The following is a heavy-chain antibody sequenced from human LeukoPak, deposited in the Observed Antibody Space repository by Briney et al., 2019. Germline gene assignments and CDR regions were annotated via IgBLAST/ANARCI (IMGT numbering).Heavy chain of an antibody. J-gene: IGHJ4*02. D-gene: IGHD3-3*01. V-gene: IGHV7-4-1*01. CDR1: GYTFTSYA. Sequence: ASVKVSCKASGYTFTSYAMNWVRQAPGQGLEWMGWINTNTGNPTYVQGFTGRFVFSLDTSVSTAYLQIGSLKAEDTAVYYCARVSRSRGERLFDYWGQGTLVTVSS. CDR2: INTNTGNP. CDR3: ARVSRSRGERLFDY.